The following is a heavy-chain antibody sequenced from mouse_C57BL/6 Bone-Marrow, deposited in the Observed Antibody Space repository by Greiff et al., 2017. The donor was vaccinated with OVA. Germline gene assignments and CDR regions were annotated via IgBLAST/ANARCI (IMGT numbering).Heavy chain of an antibody. J-gene: IGHJ4*01. CDR3: ARGEELLRMDY. CDR2: ISSGSSTI. V-gene: IGHV5-17*01. CDR1: GFTFSDYG. Sequence: EVKLMESGGGLVKPGGSLKLSCAASGFTFSDYGMHWVRQAPEKGLEWVAYISSGSSTIYYADTVKGRFTISRDNAKNTLFLQMTSLRSEDTAMYYCARGEELLRMDYWGQGTSVTVSS. D-gene: IGHD1-1*01.